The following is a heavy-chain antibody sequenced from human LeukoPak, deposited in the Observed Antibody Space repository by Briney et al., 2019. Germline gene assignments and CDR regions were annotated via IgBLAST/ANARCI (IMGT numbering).Heavy chain of an antibody. Sequence: SETLSLTCTVSGGSISSYYWSWVRQPPGKGLEWIGYIYYSGSTNYNPSLKSRVTISVDTSKNQFSLKLSSVTAADTAVYYCARDPGYRVRPFDYWGQGTLVTVSS. CDR2: IYYSGST. J-gene: IGHJ4*02. CDR1: GGSISSYY. CDR3: ARDPGYRVRPFDY. V-gene: IGHV4-59*12. D-gene: IGHD1-1*01.